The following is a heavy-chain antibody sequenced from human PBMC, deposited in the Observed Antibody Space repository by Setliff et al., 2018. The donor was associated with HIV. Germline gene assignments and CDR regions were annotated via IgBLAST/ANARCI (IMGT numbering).Heavy chain of an antibody. CDR1: GGTFSSYA. Sequence: ASVKVSCKASGGTFSSYAISWVRQAPGQGLEWMGGIIPIFGTANYAQKFQGRVTITTDESTSTAYMELSSLRSEDTAVYYCARDRHHYDSSGFDAFDLWGQGTMVTVSS. D-gene: IGHD3-22*01. CDR2: IIPIFGTA. V-gene: IGHV1-69*05. CDR3: ARDRHHYDSSGFDAFDL. J-gene: IGHJ3*01.